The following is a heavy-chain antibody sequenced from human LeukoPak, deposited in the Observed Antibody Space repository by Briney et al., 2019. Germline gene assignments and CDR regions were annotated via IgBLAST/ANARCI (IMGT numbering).Heavy chain of an antibody. CDR3: ARGDFSIGPYRYPVSSYFDY. Sequence: ASVKVSCKTSGFHFFAYYIQWVRQAPGQGLEWMGRIIPILGIANYAQKFQGRVTITADKSTSTAYMELSGLRSEDTAVYYCARGDFSIGPYRYPVSSYFDYWGQGTLVTVSS. CDR1: GFHFFAYY. CDR2: IIPILGIA. V-gene: IGHV1-69*02. J-gene: IGHJ4*02. D-gene: IGHD3-16*02.